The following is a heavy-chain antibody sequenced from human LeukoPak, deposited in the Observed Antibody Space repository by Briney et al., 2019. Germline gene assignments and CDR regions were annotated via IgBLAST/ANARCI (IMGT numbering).Heavy chain of an antibody. Sequence: GGSLRLSCVASGFAFSSYSMSWVRQAPGKGLEWVSVIYSGGSTYYADSVKGRFTISRDNSKNTLYLQMNSLRAEDTAVYYCARDTGRFFDYWGQGTLVTVSS. CDR3: ARDTGRFFDY. D-gene: IGHD3-3*01. CDR2: IYSGGST. J-gene: IGHJ4*02. V-gene: IGHV3-53*01. CDR1: GFAFSSYS.